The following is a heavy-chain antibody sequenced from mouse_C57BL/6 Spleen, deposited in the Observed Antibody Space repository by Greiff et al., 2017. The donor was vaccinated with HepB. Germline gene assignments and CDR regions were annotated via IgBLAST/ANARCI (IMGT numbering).Heavy chain of an antibody. CDR2: IDPSDSYT. D-gene: IGHD1-1*01. V-gene: IGHV1-69*01. CDR3: ARSLGRSPFDY. CDR1: GYTFTSYW. Sequence: QVQLQQPGAELVMPGASVKLSCKASGYTFTSYWMHWVKQRPGQGLEWIGEIDPSDSYTNYNQKFKGKSTLTVDKSSSTAYMQLSSLTSEDSAVYYCARSLGRSPFDYWGQGTTLTVSS. J-gene: IGHJ2*01.